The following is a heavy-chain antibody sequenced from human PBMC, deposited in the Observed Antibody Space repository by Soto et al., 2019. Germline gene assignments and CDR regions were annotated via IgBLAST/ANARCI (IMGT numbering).Heavy chain of an antibody. CDR2: ISAYNGNT. V-gene: IGHV1-18*01. CDR3: ARGGFVVTTYYYYGMDV. D-gene: IGHD4-4*01. Sequence: ASVKVSCKASGYTFTSYGISWVRQAPGQGLEWMGWISAYNGNTNYAQKLQGRVTMTTDTSTSTAYMELRSLRSDDTAVYYCARGGFVVTTYYYYGMDVWGQGTTVTVSS. J-gene: IGHJ6*02. CDR1: GYTFTSYG.